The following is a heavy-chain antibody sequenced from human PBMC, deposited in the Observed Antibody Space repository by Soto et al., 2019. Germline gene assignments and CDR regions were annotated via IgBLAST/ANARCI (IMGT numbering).Heavy chain of an antibody. Sequence: ASVKVSCKASGGTFSSYAISWVRQAPGQGLEWMGGIIPIFGTANYAQKFQGRVTITADESTSTAYMELSSLRSEDTAVYYCARDRGAGVVVYDAFDIWGQGTMVTVSS. CDR3: ARDRGAGVVVYDAFDI. CDR2: IIPIFGTA. V-gene: IGHV1-69*13. D-gene: IGHD3-22*01. J-gene: IGHJ3*02. CDR1: GGTFSSYA.